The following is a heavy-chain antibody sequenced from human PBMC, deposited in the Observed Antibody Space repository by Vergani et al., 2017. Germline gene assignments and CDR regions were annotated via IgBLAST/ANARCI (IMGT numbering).Heavy chain of an antibody. CDR3: ARDRGDWRYSRYFYNYYMDV. D-gene: IGHD2-8*02. V-gene: IGHV3-30-3*01. CDR1: GFTFDEHG. J-gene: IGHJ6*03. CDR2: ISNDGTNK. Sequence: QVQLVESGGGVVQPGRSLRLSCSASGFTFDEHGIHWVRRAPGKGLEWVALISNDGTNKYYTNSVRGRFTISRDNSKSTQFRQINSLRVEDMAVYYCARDRGDWRYSRYFYNYYMDVWGKGTTVTVSS.